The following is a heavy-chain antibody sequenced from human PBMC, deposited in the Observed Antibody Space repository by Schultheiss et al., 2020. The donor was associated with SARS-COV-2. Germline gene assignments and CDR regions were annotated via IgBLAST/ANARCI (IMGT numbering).Heavy chain of an antibody. CDR1: GGSISSYY. D-gene: IGHD4-17*01. Sequence: SETLSLTCTVSGGSISSYYRGWIRQPPGKGLEWIGYIYYSGSTNYNPSLKSRVTISVDTSKNQFSLKLSSVTAADTAVYYCAVTTVTRRFDAFDIWGQGTMVTVSS. J-gene: IGHJ3*02. V-gene: IGHV4-59*01. CDR2: IYYSGST. CDR3: AVTTVTRRFDAFDI.